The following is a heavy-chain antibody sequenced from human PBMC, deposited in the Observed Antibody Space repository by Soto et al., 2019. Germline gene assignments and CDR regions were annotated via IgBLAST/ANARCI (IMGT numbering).Heavy chain of an antibody. V-gene: IGHV4-39*01. D-gene: IGHD1-26*01. CDR1: GGSISSSSYY. CDR2: IYYSGST. J-gene: IGHJ6*02. Sequence: PSETLSLTCTVSGGSISSSSYYWGWIRQPPGKGLEWIGSIYYSGSTYYNPSLKSRVTISVDTSKNQFSLKLSSVTAADTAVYYCARHNKVGARYYYYYGMDVWGQGTTVTVSS. CDR3: ARHNKVGARYYYYYGMDV.